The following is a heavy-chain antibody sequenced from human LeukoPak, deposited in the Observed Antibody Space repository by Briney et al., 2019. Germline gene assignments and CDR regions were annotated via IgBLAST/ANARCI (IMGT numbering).Heavy chain of an antibody. CDR3: AKDSSGGYNSH. Sequence: ASVKVSCKTSGYIFKDFYIHWVRQAPGHWLEWMGWINPNSGDTNSAQRFQGRVTMTRDTSTGTAYMDLSSLTSDDTAVYFCAKDSSGGYNSHWGQGTLVTVSS. V-gene: IGHV1-2*02. CDR2: INPNSGDT. J-gene: IGHJ4*02. D-gene: IGHD5-24*01. CDR1: GYIFKDFY.